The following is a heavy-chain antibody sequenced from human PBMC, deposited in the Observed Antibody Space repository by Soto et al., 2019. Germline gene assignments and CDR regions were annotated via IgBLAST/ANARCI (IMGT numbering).Heavy chain of an antibody. CDR3: ARRTGQDYYYGMDV. D-gene: IGHD3-9*01. Sequence: SETLSLTWAVYGGSFSGHYGSWIRQPQGKGLEWIGEINHSGSTNYNPSLKSRVTISVDTSKNQFSLKLSSVTAADTAVYYCARRTGQDYYYGMDVWGQGTTVTVSS. J-gene: IGHJ6*02. V-gene: IGHV4-34*01. CDR2: INHSGST. CDR1: GGSFSGHY.